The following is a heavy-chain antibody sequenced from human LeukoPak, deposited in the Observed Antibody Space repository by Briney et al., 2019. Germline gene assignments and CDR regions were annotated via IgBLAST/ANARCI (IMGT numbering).Heavy chain of an antibody. CDR1: GASISSGGYY. V-gene: IGHV4-31*03. CDR2: MYYSGGT. J-gene: IGHJ5*02. Sequence: SETLSLTCTVSGASISSGGYYWSWIRQHPGRGLEWIGYMYYSGGTYYNPSLKSRVTISVDTSKNQFSLKLSSVTAADTAVCYCARRIAAAGTRWFDPWGQGTLVTVSS. D-gene: IGHD6-13*01. CDR3: ARRIAAAGTRWFDP.